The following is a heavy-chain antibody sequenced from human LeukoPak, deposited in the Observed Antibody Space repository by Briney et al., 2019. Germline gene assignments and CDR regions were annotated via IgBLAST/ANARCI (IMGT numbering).Heavy chain of an antibody. CDR3: ARVYGDSSSWYDY. Sequence: GASVKVSCKASGYTFTGYYMHWVRQAPGQGLEWMGWINPNSGGTNYAQKFQGRVTMTRDTSISTAYMELSRPRSDDTAVYYCARVYGDSSSWYDYWGQGTLVTVSS. CDR2: INPNSGGT. D-gene: IGHD6-13*01. J-gene: IGHJ4*02. CDR1: GYTFTGYY. V-gene: IGHV1-2*02.